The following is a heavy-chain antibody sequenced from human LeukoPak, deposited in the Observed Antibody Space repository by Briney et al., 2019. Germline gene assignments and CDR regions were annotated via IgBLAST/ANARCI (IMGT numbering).Heavy chain of an antibody. CDR1: GASITIGAESYH. CDR2: IYYTGIS. V-gene: IGHV4-39*07. Sequence: SETLSLTCTVSGASITIGAESYHWGWIRQPPGKGLEWIGTIYYTGISYYNPSLESRVTSSLDTPKNQFSLTLNSVTAADTAVYYCVRADYNGGNPGSFDIWGRGTMVTVSS. J-gene: IGHJ3*02. CDR3: VRADYNGGNPGSFDI. D-gene: IGHD2-8*01.